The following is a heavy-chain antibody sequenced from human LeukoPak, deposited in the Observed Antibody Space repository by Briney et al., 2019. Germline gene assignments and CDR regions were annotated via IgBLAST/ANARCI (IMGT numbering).Heavy chain of an antibody. J-gene: IGHJ5*02. V-gene: IGHV1-24*01. CDR1: GYTLTELS. CDR2: FDPQDGET. CDR3: ATGIGWFDP. Sequence: ASVKLSCTVSGYTLTELSMHWVRQAPGKGLEWRGGFDPQDGETIYAQKFQGRVTMTEDTSTDTAYMELSSLRSEDTAVYYCATGIGWFDPWGQGTLVTVSS.